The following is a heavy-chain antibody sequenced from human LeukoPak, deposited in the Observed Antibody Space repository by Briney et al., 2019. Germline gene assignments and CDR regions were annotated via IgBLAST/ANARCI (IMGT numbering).Heavy chain of an antibody. CDR2: ISSSGSTI. V-gene: IGHV3-48*03. CDR1: GFTFSSYE. D-gene: IGHD4-17*01. J-gene: IGHJ4*02. Sequence: PGGSLRLSCAASGFTFSSYEMNWVRQAPGKGLEWVSYISSSGSTIYYADSVKSRFTISRDNAKNSLYLQMNSLRAEDTAVYYCARDHGEGFDYWGQGTLVTVSS. CDR3: ARDHGEGFDY.